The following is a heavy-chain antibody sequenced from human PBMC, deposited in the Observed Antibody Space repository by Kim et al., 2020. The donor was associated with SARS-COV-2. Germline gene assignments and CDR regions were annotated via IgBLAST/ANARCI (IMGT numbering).Heavy chain of an antibody. J-gene: IGHJ5*02. CDR3: ARDGLRIQLWSWFDP. D-gene: IGHD5-18*01. Sequence: QKFQGRVTITADESTSTAYMELSSLRSEDTAVYYCARDGLRIQLWSWFDPWGQGSLVTVSS. V-gene: IGHV1-69*01.